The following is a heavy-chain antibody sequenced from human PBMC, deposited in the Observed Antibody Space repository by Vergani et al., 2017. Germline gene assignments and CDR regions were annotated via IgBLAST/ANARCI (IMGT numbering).Heavy chain of an antibody. Sequence: QVQLQESGPGLVKPSGTLSLTCAVSGGSISSSNWWSWVRQPPGKGLEWIGYIYYSGSTYYNPSLKSRVTISVDTSKNQFSLKLSSVTAADTAVYYCARKPIVVVTATDPPSNWFDPWGQGTLVTVSS. CDR3: ARKPIVVVTATDPPSNWFDP. D-gene: IGHD2-21*02. V-gene: IGHV4-4*02. CDR1: GGSISSSNW. CDR2: IYYSGST. J-gene: IGHJ5*02.